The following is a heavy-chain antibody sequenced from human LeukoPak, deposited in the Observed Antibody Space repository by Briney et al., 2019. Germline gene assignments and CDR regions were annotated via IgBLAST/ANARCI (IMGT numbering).Heavy chain of an antibody. CDR3: ARGGGYSGYDFGY. Sequence: SETLSLTCTVSGGSISSYYWSWIRQPPGKGLEWIGYIYYSGSTNYNPSLKSRVTISVDTSKNQFSLNLSSVTAADSAVYYCARGGGYSGYDFGYWGQGTLVTVSS. CDR1: GGSISSYY. J-gene: IGHJ4*02. V-gene: IGHV4-59*01. CDR2: IYYSGST. D-gene: IGHD5-12*01.